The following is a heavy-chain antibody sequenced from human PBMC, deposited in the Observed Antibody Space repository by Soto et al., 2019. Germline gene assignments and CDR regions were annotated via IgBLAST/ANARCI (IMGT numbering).Heavy chain of an antibody. CDR2: IYYSGST. V-gene: IGHV4-39*01. CDR1: GGSISSSSYY. CDR3: ARHLGGGSYFDY. J-gene: IGHJ4*02. D-gene: IGHD1-26*01. Sequence: PSETLSLTCTVSGGSISSSSYYWGWIRQPPGKGLEWIGSIYYSGSTYYNPSLKSRVTISVDTSKNQFSLKLSSVTAADTAVYYCARHLGGGSYFDYWGQGALVTVSS.